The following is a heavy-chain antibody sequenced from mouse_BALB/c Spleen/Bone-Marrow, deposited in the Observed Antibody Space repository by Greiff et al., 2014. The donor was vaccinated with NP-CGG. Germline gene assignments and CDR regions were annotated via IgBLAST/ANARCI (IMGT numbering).Heavy chain of an antibody. CDR1: GYAFSSSW. J-gene: IGHJ2*01. D-gene: IGHD2-4*01. V-gene: IGHV1-82*01. Sequence: QVQLQQPGPELMKPGASVKISCKASGYAFSSSWMNWVKQRPGQGLEWIGRIYPGDGDTNYNGKFKGKATLTADKSSGTAYMQLSSLTSVDSAVYFCARWGITSYYFDYWGQGTTLTVSS. CDR3: ARWGITSYYFDY. CDR2: IYPGDGDT.